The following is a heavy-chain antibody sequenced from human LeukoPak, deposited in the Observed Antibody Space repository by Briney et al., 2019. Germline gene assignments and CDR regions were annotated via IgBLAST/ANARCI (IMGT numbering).Heavy chain of an antibody. D-gene: IGHD1-26*01. CDR3: LRGGGSPDY. V-gene: IGHV3-49*04. J-gene: IGHJ4*02. CDR2: IRNKAYGGIV. Sequence: GGSLRLSCTASGFTFGDYTLSWVRQAPGKGLEWVAFIRNKAYGGIVEYAASVKGRFSISRDDSKSIAYLQMNSLKSEDTAVYYCLRGGGSPDYWGQGTLVTVSS. CDR1: GFTFGDYT.